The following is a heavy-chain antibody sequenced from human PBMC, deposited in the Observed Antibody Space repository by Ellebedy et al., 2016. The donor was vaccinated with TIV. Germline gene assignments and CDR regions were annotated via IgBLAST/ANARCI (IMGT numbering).Heavy chain of an antibody. CDR2: ISGSGRNT. D-gene: IGHD1-7*01. Sequence: GGSLRLSCAASGFTFSIYAMTWVRQAPGKGLEWVSTISGSGRNTHYADSLKDRFTVSRDNSKNTLYLQMNSLRAEDTAVYYCAKRLELRRVPDYWGQGTLVTVSS. J-gene: IGHJ4*02. V-gene: IGHV3-23*01. CDR3: AKRLELRRVPDY. CDR1: GFTFSIYA.